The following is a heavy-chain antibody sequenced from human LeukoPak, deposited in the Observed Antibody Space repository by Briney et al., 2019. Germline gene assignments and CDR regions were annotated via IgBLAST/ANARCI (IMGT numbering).Heavy chain of an antibody. CDR2: IKQDGSEK. V-gene: IGHV3-7*03. D-gene: IGHD5-18*01. Sequence: GGSLRLSCAASGFIFTKYWMSWVRQAPGKGLEWVANIKQDGSEKYYVDSVKGRFTISRDNAKNSLYLQMNSLRAEDTAVYYCARSGYSYGLIPYYFDYWGQGTLVTVSS. CDR3: ARSGYSYGLIPYYFDY. J-gene: IGHJ4*02. CDR1: GFIFTKYW.